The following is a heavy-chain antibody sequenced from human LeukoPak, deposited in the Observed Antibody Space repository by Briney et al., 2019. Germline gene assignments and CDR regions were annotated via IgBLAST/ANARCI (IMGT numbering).Heavy chain of an antibody. CDR3: AVAPGDY. V-gene: IGHV1-2*02. J-gene: IGHJ4*02. Sequence: GASVKVSCKASGYTFTGYYMHWVRQAPGQGLEWMGWINPNNDYTYYAQKFQGRVTLTRDTSISTVYMELSGLTSDDTALYYCAVAPGDYWGQGTLVIVSA. CDR2: INPNNDYT. CDR1: GYTFTGYY. D-gene: IGHD2-21*01.